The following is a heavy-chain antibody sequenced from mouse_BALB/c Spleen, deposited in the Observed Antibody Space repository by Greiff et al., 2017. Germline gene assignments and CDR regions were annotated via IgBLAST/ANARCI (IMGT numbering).Heavy chain of an antibody. CDR3: ASPLLGGDAMDY. CDR1: GFNIKDTY. D-gene: IGHD2-10*01. V-gene: IGHV14-3*02. Sequence: EVQLQQSGAELVKPGASVKLSCTASGFNIKDTYMHWVKQRPEQGLEWIGRIDPANGNTKYDPKFQGKATITADTSSNTAYLQLSSLTSEDTAVYYCASPLLGGDAMDYWGQGTSVTVSS. CDR2: IDPANGNT. J-gene: IGHJ4*01.